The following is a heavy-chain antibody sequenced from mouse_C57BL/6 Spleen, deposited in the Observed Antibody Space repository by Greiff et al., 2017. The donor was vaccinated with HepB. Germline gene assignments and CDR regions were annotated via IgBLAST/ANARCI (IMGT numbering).Heavy chain of an antibody. V-gene: IGHV1-55*01. CDR2: IYPGSGST. D-gene: IGHD2-4*01. J-gene: IGHJ3*01. CDR1: GYTFTSYW. CDR3: ARYDYDRRVAY. Sequence: QVHVKQPGAELVKPGASVKMSCKASGYTFTSYWITWVKQRPGQGLEWIGDIYPGSGSTNYNEKFKSKATLTVDTSSSTAYMQLSSLTSEDSAVYYCARYDYDRRVAYWGQGTLVTVSA.